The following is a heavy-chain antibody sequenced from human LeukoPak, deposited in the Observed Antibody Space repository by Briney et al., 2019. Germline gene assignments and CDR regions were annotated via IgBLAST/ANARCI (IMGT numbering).Heavy chain of an antibody. Sequence: SEALSLTCAVYGGSFSGYYWSWIRQPPGKGLEWIGEINHSGSTNYNPSLKSRVTIPVDTSKNQFSLKLSSVTAADTAVYYCARRRSSSWYYFDYWGQGTLVTVSS. CDR3: ARRRSSSWYYFDY. CDR1: GGSFSGYY. D-gene: IGHD6-13*01. V-gene: IGHV4-34*01. CDR2: INHSGST. J-gene: IGHJ4*02.